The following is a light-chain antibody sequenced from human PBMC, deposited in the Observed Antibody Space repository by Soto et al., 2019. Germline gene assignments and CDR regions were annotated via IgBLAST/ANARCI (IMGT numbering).Light chain of an antibody. Sequence: QSALTQPASVSGSPGQSITISCTGTSSDVGGYNSVSWYQQHPGKAPKLMIYEVSNRPSGVSNRFSGSKSGNTASLTISGLQAEDEADYYCSSYTSSSYYVFGTGTKLTVL. V-gene: IGLV2-14*01. CDR3: SSYTSSSYYV. CDR1: SSDVGGYNS. J-gene: IGLJ1*01. CDR2: EVS.